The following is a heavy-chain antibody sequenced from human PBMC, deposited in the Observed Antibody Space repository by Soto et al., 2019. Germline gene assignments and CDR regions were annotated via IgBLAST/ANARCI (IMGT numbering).Heavy chain of an antibody. CDR2: ISSSSSSI. CDR1: GFTFSSYS. CDR3: ASRSGDYDQYFQH. V-gene: IGHV3-21*01. J-gene: IGHJ1*01. D-gene: IGHD4-17*01. Sequence: EVQLVESGGGLVKPGGSLRLSCAASGFTFSSYSMNWVRQAPGKGLEWVSYISSSSSSIYYADSVKGRFTISRDNNMNTQYLKKNSLRDKDTAVYYCASRSGDYDQYFQHWGQGTLVTVSS.